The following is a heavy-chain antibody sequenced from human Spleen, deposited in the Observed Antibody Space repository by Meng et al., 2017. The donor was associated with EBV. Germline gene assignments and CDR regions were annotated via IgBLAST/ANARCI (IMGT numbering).Heavy chain of an antibody. V-gene: IGHV4-4*02. J-gene: IGHJ4*02. D-gene: IGHD1-1*01. CDR1: GGSISTSNW. CDR2: VFRTGDT. CDR3: ASDGISRYFDN. Sequence: VQREEAAPGKVKPSGTLSLICTVSGGSISTSNWWSWVRQSPEKGLEWIGEVFRTGDTNYNPSLKSRVTILIDKSKNQFSLKLNSVTAADTAIYFCASDGISRYFDNWGPGTLVTVSS.